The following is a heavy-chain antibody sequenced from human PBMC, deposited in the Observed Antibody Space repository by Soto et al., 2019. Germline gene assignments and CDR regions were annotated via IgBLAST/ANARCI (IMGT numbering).Heavy chain of an antibody. V-gene: IGHV4-39*01. Sequence: XTLSLPCNVSGGSVSRSSYYWGWIRQPPGKGLEWIGSMYYSGSTYYNPSLKSRVTISIDTPKNQLSLKLTSVTAADTAVYYCSRRAQEGFDPWGQGTLVTVS. J-gene: IGHJ5*02. CDR2: MYYSGST. CDR1: GGSVSRSSYY. CDR3: SRRAQEGFDP.